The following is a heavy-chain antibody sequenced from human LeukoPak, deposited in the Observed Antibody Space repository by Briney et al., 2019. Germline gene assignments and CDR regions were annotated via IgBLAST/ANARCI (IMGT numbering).Heavy chain of an antibody. CDR2: ISGSGGST. J-gene: IGHJ6*03. CDR3: AKGSTFYYDSSVYYFYIDV. V-gene: IGHV3-23*01. CDR1: GFIFSSYA. Sequence: PGGSLRLSCAASGFIFSSYAMSWVRQAPGKGLEWVSAISGSGGSTYYADSVKGRFTISRDNSKNTLYLQMNSLRAEDTAVYYCAKGSTFYYDSSVYYFYIDVWGKGTTVTVSS. D-gene: IGHD3-22*01.